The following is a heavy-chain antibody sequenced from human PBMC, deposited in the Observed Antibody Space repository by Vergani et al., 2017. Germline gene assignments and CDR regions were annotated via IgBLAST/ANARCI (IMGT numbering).Heavy chain of an antibody. CDR1: GFTFSDFY. D-gene: IGHD1/OR15-1a*01. CDR3: GRKQSPASLMDKPIDI. J-gene: IGHJ5*02. CDR2: ISDGGETK. V-gene: IGHV3-11*01. Sequence: QVQLVESGGGLVKDGGSLRLSCATSGFTFSDFYMNWIRQTPGKGLEWLAHISDGGETKMYAESLKGRFTVSRDNTKNLLILQMKTLKVDDTATYYCGRKQSPASLMDKPIDIWGQGTLVTVSS.